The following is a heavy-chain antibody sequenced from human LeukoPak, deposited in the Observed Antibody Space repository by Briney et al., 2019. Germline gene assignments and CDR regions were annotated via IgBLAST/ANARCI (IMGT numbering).Heavy chain of an antibody. D-gene: IGHD4-23*01. V-gene: IGHV3-30*18. CDR3: AKELRYYGGYDY. J-gene: IGHJ4*02. Sequence: GRSLRLSCAASGFTFSSYGMHWVRQAPGKGLEWVAVISYDGSNKYYADSVKGRFTISRENSKNTLYLQMNSLRAEDTAVYYCAKELRYYGGYDYWGQGTLVTVSS. CDR2: ISYDGSNK. CDR1: GFTFSSYG.